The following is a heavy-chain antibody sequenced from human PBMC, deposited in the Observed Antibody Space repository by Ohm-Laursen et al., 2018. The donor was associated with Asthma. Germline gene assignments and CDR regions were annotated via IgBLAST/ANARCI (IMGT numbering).Heavy chain of an antibody. CDR2: IHRTGST. D-gene: IGHD1-14*01. Sequence: GTLSLTCTLSGASFSTYYWGWIRQPPGKGLEWIGHIHRTGSTNYNPSLESRVTISIDTSTNQFSLKLSSVTAADTAVYYCARLPRTEGNWFDPWGQGTLVTVSS. J-gene: IGHJ5*02. CDR3: ARLPRTEGNWFDP. CDR1: GASFSTYY. V-gene: IGHV4-59*12.